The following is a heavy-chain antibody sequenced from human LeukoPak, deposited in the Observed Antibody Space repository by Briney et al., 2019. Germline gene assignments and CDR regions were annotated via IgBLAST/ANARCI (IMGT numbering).Heavy chain of an antibody. CDR2: IYYSGST. D-gene: IGHD1-26*01. V-gene: IGHV4-39*01. CDR1: GGSISSSSYY. Sequence: PSETLSLTCTVSGGSISSSSYYWGWIRQPPGKGLEWIGSIYYSGSTYYNPSLKSRVTISVDTSKNQFSLKLSSVTAADTAVYYCARRSGSYYYYYYMDVWGKGTTVTISS. CDR3: ARRSGSYYYYYYMDV. J-gene: IGHJ6*03.